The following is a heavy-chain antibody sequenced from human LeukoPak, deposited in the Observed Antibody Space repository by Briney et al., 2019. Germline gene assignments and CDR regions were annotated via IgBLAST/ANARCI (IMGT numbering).Heavy chain of an antibody. CDR3: ARDRNYGFDY. CDR2: INKDGSST. CDR1: GFTFSSYW. D-gene: IGHD3-10*01. J-gene: IGHJ4*02. Sequence: GGSLRLSCAASGFTFSSYWMHWVRQAPGKGLVWVSRINKDGSSTNYADSVKGRFTISRDNAMNTLYLQMNSLRAEDTAVYYCARDRNYGFDYWGQGTVVTVSS. V-gene: IGHV3-74*01.